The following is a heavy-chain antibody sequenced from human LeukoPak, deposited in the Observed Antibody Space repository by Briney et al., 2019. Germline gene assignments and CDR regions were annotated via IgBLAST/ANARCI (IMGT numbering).Heavy chain of an antibody. CDR3: AKTWRGRGYYGYGPSEYFYYMDV. D-gene: IGHD3-10*01. CDR1: GFTFSTYG. V-gene: IGHV3-23*01. CDR2: ISGSGGST. J-gene: IGHJ6*03. Sequence: PGGSLRLSCEASGFTFSTYGINCARQAPGKRLDWVSAISGSGGSTYYADSVKGRFIISRDNSTKPLWLQMNSLKGEDTAVYYCAKTWRGRGYYGYGPSEYFYYMDVWGKGTTVTISS.